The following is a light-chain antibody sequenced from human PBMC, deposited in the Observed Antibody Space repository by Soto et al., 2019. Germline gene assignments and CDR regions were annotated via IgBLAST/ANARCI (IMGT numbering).Light chain of an antibody. CDR3: QQYYSIPFT. J-gene: IGKJ3*01. CDR2: WAS. CDR1: QNILYKSKNKNY. V-gene: IGKV4-1*01. Sequence: DIVMTQSPDSLGMSLGERATINCKSSQNILYKSKNKNYLAWYQQKPGQPPKLLIYWASTRESGVPDRFSGTGSGTDFTLTISSLQAEDVAVYYCQQYYSIPFTFGPGTKVDIK.